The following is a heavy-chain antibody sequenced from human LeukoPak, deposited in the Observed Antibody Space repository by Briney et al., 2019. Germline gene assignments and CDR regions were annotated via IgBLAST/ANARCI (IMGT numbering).Heavy chain of an antibody. Sequence: GGSLTLSCAASGFTFSNAWMSWVRQAPGKGLEWLGRIKSIPDGGTSDYAAPVKGRFTISRDDSKNTLYLQMNSLKTEDTAVYYCTTSGGSGTPDYYYYYYYMDVWGKGTTVTISS. V-gene: IGHV3-15*01. CDR2: IKSIPDGGTS. D-gene: IGHD3-10*01. CDR1: GFTFSNAW. J-gene: IGHJ6*03. CDR3: TTSGGSGTPDYYYYYYYMDV.